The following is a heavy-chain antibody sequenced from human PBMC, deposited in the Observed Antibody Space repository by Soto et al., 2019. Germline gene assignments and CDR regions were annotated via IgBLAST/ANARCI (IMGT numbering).Heavy chain of an antibody. Sequence: SVKVSCKASGGTFSSYAISWVRQAPGQGLEWMGGIIPIFGTANYAQKFQGRVTITADESTSTAHMELSSLRSEDTAVYYCARGHCSSTSCYRYYYYGMDVWGQGTTVTVSS. V-gene: IGHV1-69*13. CDR1: GGTFSSYA. D-gene: IGHD2-2*02. J-gene: IGHJ6*02. CDR3: ARGHCSSTSCYRYYYYGMDV. CDR2: IIPIFGTA.